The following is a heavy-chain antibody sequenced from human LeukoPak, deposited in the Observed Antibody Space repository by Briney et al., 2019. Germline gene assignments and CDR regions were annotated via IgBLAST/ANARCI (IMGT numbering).Heavy chain of an antibody. CDR1: GFTFSSYS. CDR3: ARDFTTYYYDSGNDY. CDR2: ISSSSSYI. V-gene: IGHV3-21*01. Sequence: GGSLRLSCAASGFTFSSYSMNWVRQAPGKGLEWVSSISSSSSYIYYADSVKGRFTISRDNAKNSLYLQMNSLRAEDTAVYYCARDFTTYYYDSGNDYWGQGTLVTVSS. J-gene: IGHJ4*02. D-gene: IGHD3-22*01.